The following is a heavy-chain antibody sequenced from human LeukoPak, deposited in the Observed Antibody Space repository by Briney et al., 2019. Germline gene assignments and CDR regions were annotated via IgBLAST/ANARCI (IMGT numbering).Heavy chain of an antibody. V-gene: IGHV3-23*01. D-gene: IGHD2-15*01. Sequence: GGSLRLSCAAPGFTFSSYGMSWVRQAPGKGRGWVSSIVGIGGSAYYADSVKGGFTISRDNSKNTLYLQMNSLRAEDTAVYYCAKMFLYCSGGSCYSYFDYWGQGTLVTVSS. CDR3: AKMFLYCSGGSCYSYFDY. CDR1: GFTFSSYG. CDR2: IVGIGGSA. J-gene: IGHJ4*02.